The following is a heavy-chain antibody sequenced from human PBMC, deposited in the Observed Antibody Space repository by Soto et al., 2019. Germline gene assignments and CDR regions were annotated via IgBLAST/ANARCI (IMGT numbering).Heavy chain of an antibody. V-gene: IGHV1-69*02. CDR3: ARGIVVVPAATMMGYYYGMDV. CDR1: GGTFSSYT. CDR2: IIPILGIA. D-gene: IGHD2-2*01. J-gene: IGHJ6*02. Sequence: QVQLVQSGAEVKKPGSSVKVSCKASGGTFSSYTISWVRQAPGQGLEWMGRIIPILGIANYAQKIQGRVTITADKSTSTAYMELSSLRSEDTAVYYCARGIVVVPAATMMGYYYGMDVWGQGTTVTVSS.